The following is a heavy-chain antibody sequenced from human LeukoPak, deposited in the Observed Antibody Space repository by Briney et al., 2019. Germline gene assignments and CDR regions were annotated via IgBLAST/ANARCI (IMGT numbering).Heavy chain of an antibody. CDR2: ISGSGGST. V-gene: IGHV3-23*01. J-gene: IGHJ3*02. D-gene: IGHD5-24*01. CDR3: AKWGSRDGYNYFAFDI. Sequence: GGSLRLSCAASGFTFSSYGMSWVRQAPGKGLEWVSAISGSGGSTYYADSAKGRFTISRDNSKNTLYLQMNSLRAEDTAVYYCAKWGSRDGYNYFAFDIWGQGTMVTVSS. CDR1: GFTFSSYG.